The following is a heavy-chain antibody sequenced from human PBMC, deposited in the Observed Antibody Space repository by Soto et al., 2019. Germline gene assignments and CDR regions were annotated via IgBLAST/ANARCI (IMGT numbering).Heavy chain of an antibody. CDR3: ARNGSNCSGGTCSLPLYY. V-gene: IGHV4-34*01. D-gene: IGHD2-15*01. J-gene: IGHJ4*02. CDR2: INHSGST. Sequence: QVQLQQWGAGLLKPSETLSLTCAVYGGSFSGYYWSWIRQPPGKGLEWIGEINHSGSTNCNPSLNSRVTLSVETSKTQFSLKLSSVTAADTAVYYWARNGSNCSGGTCSLPLYYSGQGILVTVSS. CDR1: GGSFSGYY.